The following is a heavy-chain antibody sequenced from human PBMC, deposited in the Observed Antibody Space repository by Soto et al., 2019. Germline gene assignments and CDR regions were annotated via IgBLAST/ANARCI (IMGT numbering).Heavy chain of an antibody. CDR3: VAVDYGDY. V-gene: IGHV1-3*01. CDR1: GYTFTSYA. D-gene: IGHD6-19*01. Sequence: QVQLVQSGAEVKKPGASVKVSCKTSGYTFTSYAVHWARQAPGQGLEWMGWINAGNGNTEYSQKFQGRVTFTRDTSASTAHMELSSLRSEDTAVYYCVAVDYGDYWGQGTLVTVSS. J-gene: IGHJ4*02. CDR2: INAGNGNT.